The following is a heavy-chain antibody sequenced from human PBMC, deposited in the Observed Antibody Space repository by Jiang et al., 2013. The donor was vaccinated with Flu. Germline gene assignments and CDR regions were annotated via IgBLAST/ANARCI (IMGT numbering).Heavy chain of an antibody. CDR1: GYTFSSHY. J-gene: IGHJ4*02. V-gene: IGHV1-46*01. Sequence: KASGYTFSSHYIHWVRQAPGQGLEWMGIINPSGGSTNYAQKFQGRVTMTRDTSTSTVYMELSSLKSEDTAVYYCAKVVVSSSGWFHFDYWGQGTLVSVSS. CDR2: INPSGGST. CDR3: AKVVVSSSGWFHFDY. D-gene: IGHD6-19*01.